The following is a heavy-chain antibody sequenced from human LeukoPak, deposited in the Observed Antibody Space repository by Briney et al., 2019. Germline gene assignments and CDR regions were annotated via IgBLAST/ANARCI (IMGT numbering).Heavy chain of an antibody. D-gene: IGHD1-26*01. Sequence: PSETLSLTCAVYGGSFSGYYWSWIRQPPGKGLEWIGEINHSGSTNYNPSLKSRVTISVDTSKNQFSLKLSSVTAADTAVYYCARDRGAHPRDYWGQGTLVTVSS. V-gene: IGHV4-34*01. CDR2: INHSGST. CDR3: ARDRGAHPRDY. CDR1: GGSFSGYY. J-gene: IGHJ4*02.